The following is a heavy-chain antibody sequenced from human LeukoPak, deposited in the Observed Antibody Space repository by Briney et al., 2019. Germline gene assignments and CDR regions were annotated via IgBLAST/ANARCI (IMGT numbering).Heavy chain of an antibody. D-gene: IGHD4-17*01. CDR1: GFTFSSYA. CDR2: FSGSGGST. J-gene: IGHJ4*02. Sequence: GGSLRLSCAASGFTFSSYAMSWVRQAPGKGLEWVSAFSGSGGSTYYADSVKGRFTISRDHSKNTLYLQMNSLRAEDTAVYYYAPASAADNGDYVDHWGQGTLVTVSS. V-gene: IGHV3-23*01. CDR3: APASAADNGDYVDH.